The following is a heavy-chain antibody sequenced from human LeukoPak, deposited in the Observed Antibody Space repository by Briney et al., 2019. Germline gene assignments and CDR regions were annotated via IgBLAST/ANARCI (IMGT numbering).Heavy chain of an antibody. Sequence: GGSLRLSCAASGFTFSSYSMNWVRQAPGKWLEWVSSISSSSSYIYYADSVKGRFTISRDNAKTSLYLQMNSLRAEDTAVYYCARVSVKVLDYWGQGTLVTVSS. CDR1: GFTFSSYS. CDR3: ARVSVKVLDY. D-gene: IGHD3-10*01. J-gene: IGHJ4*02. V-gene: IGHV3-21*01. CDR2: ISSSSSYI.